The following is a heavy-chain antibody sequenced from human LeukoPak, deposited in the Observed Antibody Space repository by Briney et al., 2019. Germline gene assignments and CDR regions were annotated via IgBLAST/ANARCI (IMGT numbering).Heavy chain of an antibody. CDR3: ARDVRGYSYGYLTGDWFDP. D-gene: IGHD5-18*01. V-gene: IGHV1-2*02. J-gene: IGHJ5*02. CDR2: INPNSGGT. CDR1: GYTFTGYY. Sequence: ASVKVSCKASGYTFTGYYMHWVRQAPGQGLEWMGWINPNSGGTNYAQKFQGRVTMTRDTSISTAYMELSRLRSEDTAVYYCARDVRGYSYGYLTGDWFDPWGQGTLVTVSS.